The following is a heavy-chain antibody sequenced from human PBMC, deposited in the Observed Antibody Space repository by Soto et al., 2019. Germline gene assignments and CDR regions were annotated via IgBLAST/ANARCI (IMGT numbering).Heavy chain of an antibody. CDR2: ISAYNGNT. Sequence: ASVKVSCKASGYTFTSYGISWVRQAPGQGLEWMGWISAYNGNTNYAQKLQGRVTMTTDTSTSTAYMELRSLRSDDTAVYYCARDLRGARRGWVNYYYYGMDVWGQGTTVTVSS. V-gene: IGHV1-18*01. J-gene: IGHJ6*02. CDR1: GYTFTSYG. D-gene: IGHD1-26*01. CDR3: ARDLRGARRGWVNYYYYGMDV.